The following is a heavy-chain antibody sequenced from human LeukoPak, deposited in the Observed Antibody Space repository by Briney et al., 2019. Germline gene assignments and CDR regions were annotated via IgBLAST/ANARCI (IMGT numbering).Heavy chain of an antibody. Sequence: GGSLRLSCAASGFTVSSNYMGWVRQAPGKGLEWVSVIYSGGSTYYADSVKGRFTISRDNSKNTLYLQMNSLRAEDTAVYYCARQGIAAAPLYWGQGTLVTVSS. CDR1: GFTVSSNY. D-gene: IGHD6-13*01. J-gene: IGHJ4*02. CDR3: ARQGIAAAPLY. V-gene: IGHV3-66*04. CDR2: IYSGGST.